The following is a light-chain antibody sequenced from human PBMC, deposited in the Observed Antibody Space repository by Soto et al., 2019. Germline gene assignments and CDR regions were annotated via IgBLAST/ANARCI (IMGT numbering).Light chain of an antibody. CDR1: NIGSKN. CDR2: RDN. Sequence: SYELTQSLSVSVALGQTARISCGGDNIGSKNVHWYQQKPGQAPVLVIYRDNYRPSGIPERFSGSNSGNTATLIITRAQAGDEADYYCQVWDTSIHVVFGGGTKLTVL. CDR3: QVWDTSIHVV. V-gene: IGLV3-9*01. J-gene: IGLJ2*01.